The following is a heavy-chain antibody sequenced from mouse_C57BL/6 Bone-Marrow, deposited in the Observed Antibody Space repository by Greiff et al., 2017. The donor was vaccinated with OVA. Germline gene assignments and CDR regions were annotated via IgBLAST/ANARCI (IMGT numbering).Heavy chain of an antibody. CDR2: INPYNGGT. J-gene: IGHJ3*01. CDR3: ARREYYGSGAY. V-gene: IGHV1-19*01. D-gene: IGHD1-1*01. Sequence: EVKLVESGPVLVKPGASVKMSCKASGYTFTDYYMNWVKQSHGKSLEWIGVINPYNGGTSYNQKFKGKATLTVDKSSSTAYMELNSLTSEDSAVYYCARREYYGSGAYWGQGTLVTVSA. CDR1: GYTFTDYY.